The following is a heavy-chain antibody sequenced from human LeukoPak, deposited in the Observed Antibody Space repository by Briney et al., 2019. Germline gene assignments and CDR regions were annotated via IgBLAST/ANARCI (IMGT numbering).Heavy chain of an antibody. CDR3: AKDRPLNWGYYFDY. D-gene: IGHD7-27*01. CDR2: ISASGGST. J-gene: IGHJ4*02. Sequence: GGSLRLSCAASGFTFSSYAMSWIRRAPGKGLEWVSAISASGGSTYYVDSVKGRFTISRDTSKNTLFLQMSSLRAEDTAIYYCAKDRPLNWGYYFDYWGQGTLVTVSS. CDR1: GFTFSSYA. V-gene: IGHV3-23*01.